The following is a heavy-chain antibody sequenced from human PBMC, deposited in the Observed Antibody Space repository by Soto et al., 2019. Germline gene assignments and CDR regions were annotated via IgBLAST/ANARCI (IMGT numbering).Heavy chain of an antibody. J-gene: IGHJ4*02. V-gene: IGHV2-70*04. CDR2: IDWDDDK. D-gene: IGHD6-13*01. CDR3: ARTRIAAAGTLFDY. CDR1: GFSLSTSGMR. Sequence: SGPTLVNPTQTLTLTCTFSGFSLSTSGMRVSWIRQPPGKALEWLARIDWDDDKFYSTSLKTRLTISKDTSKNQVVLTMTNMDPVDTATYYCARTRIAAAGTLFDYWGQGTLVTVS.